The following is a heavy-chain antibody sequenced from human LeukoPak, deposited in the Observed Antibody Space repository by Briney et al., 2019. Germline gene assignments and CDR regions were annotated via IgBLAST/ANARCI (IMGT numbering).Heavy chain of an antibody. CDR2: ISSTASSI. CDR1: EFTFSSYS. Sequence: GGSPRLSCAASEFTFSSYSMSWVRQAPGKGLEWVSYISSTASSIYYADSVKGRFTISRDNAKNSLYLQMNSLRAEDTAVYYCARDGGRGYDIDYWGQGTPVTVSS. J-gene: IGHJ4*02. V-gene: IGHV3-48*04. D-gene: IGHD5-12*01. CDR3: ARDGGRGYDIDY.